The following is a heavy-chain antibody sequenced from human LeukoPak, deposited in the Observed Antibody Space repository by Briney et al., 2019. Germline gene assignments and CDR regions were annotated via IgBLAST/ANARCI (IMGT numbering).Heavy chain of an antibody. D-gene: IGHD2-15*01. Sequence: PGGSLRLSCAASGFTFSSYAMSWVRQAPGKGLEWVSAISGSGGSTYYADSVKGRFTISRDNSKNTLYLQMNSLRAEDTAVYYCAKEREGCSGGSCYLGLVDYWGQGTLVTVSS. CDR3: AKEREGCSGGSCYLGLVDY. V-gene: IGHV3-23*01. J-gene: IGHJ4*02. CDR1: GFTFSSYA. CDR2: ISGSGGST.